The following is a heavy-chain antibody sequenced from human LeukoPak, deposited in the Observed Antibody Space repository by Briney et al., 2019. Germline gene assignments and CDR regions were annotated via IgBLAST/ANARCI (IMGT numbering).Heavy chain of an antibody. V-gene: IGHV1-24*01. D-gene: IGHD5-12*01. CDR3: ATASPIVATITYFDY. Sequence: ASVKVSCKVSGYTLTELSMHWVRQAPGKGLEWMGGCDPEDGETIYAQKFQGRVTMTEDTSTDTAYMELSSLRSEDTAVYYCATASPIVATITYFDYWGQGTLVTVSS. J-gene: IGHJ4*02. CDR1: GYTLTELS. CDR2: CDPEDGET.